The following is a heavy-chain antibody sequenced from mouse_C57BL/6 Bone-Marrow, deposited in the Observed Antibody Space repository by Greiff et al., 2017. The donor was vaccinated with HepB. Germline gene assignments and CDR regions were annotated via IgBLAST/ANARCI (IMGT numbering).Heavy chain of an antibody. D-gene: IGHD1-1*01. CDR3: ARRGFTTVVAKGAWFAY. V-gene: IGHV1-19*01. CDR2: INPYNGGT. Sequence: VQLQQSGPVLVKPGASVKMSCKASGYTFTDYYMNWVKQSHGKSLEWIGVINPYNGGTSYNQKFKGKATLTVDKSSSTAYMELNSLTSEDSAVYYCARRGFTTVVAKGAWFAYWGQGTLVTVSA. J-gene: IGHJ3*01. CDR1: GYTFTDYY.